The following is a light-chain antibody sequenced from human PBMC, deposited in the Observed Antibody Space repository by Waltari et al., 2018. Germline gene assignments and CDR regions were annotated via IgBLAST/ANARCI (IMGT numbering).Light chain of an antibody. CDR1: QSVSNN. J-gene: IGKJ2*03. Sequence: IVMTQSPDTLSLSLGERATLSCRASQSVSNNLAWYQQKPGQAPRLLIYDASTRATGIPDRFSGSGSGTDFTLTISSLEPEDVAIYYCLQRNDWPHGFG. CDR2: DAS. CDR3: LQRNDWPHG. V-gene: IGKV3-15*01.